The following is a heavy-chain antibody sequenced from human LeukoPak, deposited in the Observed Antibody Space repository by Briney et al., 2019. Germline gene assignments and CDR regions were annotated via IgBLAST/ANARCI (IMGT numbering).Heavy chain of an antibody. V-gene: IGHV4-34*01. CDR3: ARGYYYDSSGYYVGVNYFDY. Sequence: SETLSLTCAVYGGSFSGYYWSWIRQPPGKGLEWIGEINHSGSTNYNPSLKSRVTISVDTSKNQSSLKLSSVTAADTAVYYCARGYYYDSSGYYVGVNYFDYWGQGTLVTVSS. D-gene: IGHD3-22*01. CDR2: INHSGST. CDR1: GGSFSGYY. J-gene: IGHJ4*02.